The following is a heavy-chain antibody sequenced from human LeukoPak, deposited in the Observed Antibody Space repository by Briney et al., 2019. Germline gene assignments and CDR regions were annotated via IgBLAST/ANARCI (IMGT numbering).Heavy chain of an antibody. CDR3: ARDSDQTGAFDI. CDR2: IIPILGIA. CDR1: GGTFSSYT. Sequence: SVKVSCKASGGTFSSYTISWVRQAPGQGLGWMGRIIPILGIANYAQKFQGRVTITADKSTSTAYMELSSLRSDDTAVYYCARDSDQTGAFDIWGQGTMVTVSS. D-gene: IGHD3-10*01. V-gene: IGHV1-69*04. J-gene: IGHJ3*02.